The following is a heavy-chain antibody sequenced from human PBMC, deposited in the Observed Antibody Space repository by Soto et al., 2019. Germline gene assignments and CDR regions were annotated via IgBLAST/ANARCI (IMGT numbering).Heavy chain of an antibody. V-gene: IGHV3-23*01. Sequence: EVQLLESGGGLVQPGGSLRLSCAASGFTFSSYAMSWVRQAPGKGLGWVSAISGSGGSTYYADSVKGRFTISRDNSKNTLYLQMNSLRAEDTAVYYCAKDLEWEPSHFDYWGQGTLVTVSS. J-gene: IGHJ4*02. CDR1: GFTFSSYA. D-gene: IGHD1-26*01. CDR3: AKDLEWEPSHFDY. CDR2: ISGSGGST.